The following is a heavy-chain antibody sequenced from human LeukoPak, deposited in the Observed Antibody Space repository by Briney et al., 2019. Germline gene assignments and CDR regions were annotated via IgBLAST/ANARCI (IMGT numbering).Heavy chain of an antibody. Sequence: PSQTLSLTCIVSGGSISSGDYYWSWIRQPPGRGLEWIGFIYYSGTTYYNPSLKSRLTISVDTSKNQFSLKLSSVTAADTAVYYCARVRDSGEPFDFWGQGTLVTVSS. CDR3: ARVRDSGEPFDF. CDR1: GGSISSGDYY. CDR2: IYYSGTT. V-gene: IGHV4-30-4*01. J-gene: IGHJ4*02. D-gene: IGHD1-14*01.